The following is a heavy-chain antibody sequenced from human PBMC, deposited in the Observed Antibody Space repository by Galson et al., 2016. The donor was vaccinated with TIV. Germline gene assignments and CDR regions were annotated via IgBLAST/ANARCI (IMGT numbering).Heavy chain of an antibody. Sequence: PALVKPPQTLTLTCTFSGFSLTTSGMCVSWIRQPPGKALEWLARIDWDDDKYYSTSLRTRLTISKGTSKNQVVLTMTNMDPVDTATYYCARRGPRGDTDYWGQGTFVTVSS. CDR2: IDWDDDK. V-gene: IGHV2-70*11. CDR1: GFSLTTSGMC. CDR3: ARRGPRGDTDY. J-gene: IGHJ4*02.